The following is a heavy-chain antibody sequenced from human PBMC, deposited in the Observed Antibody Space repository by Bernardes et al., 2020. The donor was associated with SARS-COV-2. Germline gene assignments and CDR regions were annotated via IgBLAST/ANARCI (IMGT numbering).Heavy chain of an antibody. D-gene: IGHD5-12*01. CDR1: GFTFRQYW. Sequence: GGSLRLSCEASGFTFRQYWMHWVRQVPGEGLVWVSRINPDGTYTSYADSVKGRFTISRDNAKNTLFLQMNSLRADDTAVYYCARAFVAMTNPLSTWGQGTLVTVSS. CDR2: INPDGTYT. V-gene: IGHV3-74*01. J-gene: IGHJ4*02. CDR3: ARAFVAMTNPLST.